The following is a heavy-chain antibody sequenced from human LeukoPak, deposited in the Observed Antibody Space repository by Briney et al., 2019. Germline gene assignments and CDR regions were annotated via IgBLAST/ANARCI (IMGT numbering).Heavy chain of an antibody. CDR3: ARMVVAATQRYFQH. V-gene: IGHV4-59*01. J-gene: IGHJ1*01. Sequence: SETLSLTCTVSGGSISSYYWSWIRQPPGKGLEWIGYIYYSGSTNYNPSFKSRVTISVDTSKNQFSLNLSSVTAADTAVYYCARMVVAATQRYFQHWGQGTLVTVSS. D-gene: IGHD2-15*01. CDR1: GGSISSYY. CDR2: IYYSGST.